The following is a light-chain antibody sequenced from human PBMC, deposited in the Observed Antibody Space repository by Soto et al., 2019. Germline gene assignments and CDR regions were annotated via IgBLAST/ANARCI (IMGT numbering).Light chain of an antibody. CDR3: QKHNSAPLF. V-gene: IGKV1-27*01. CDR2: ATS. Sequence: DIQLTHSPSSLPASVGARVTITCRASQGINHYLAWFQQKPGRVPKLLIYATSTLQSGVPSRFSGSGFGTDFTLTISSLQPEDVATYYCQKHNSAPLFFGPGTKVDIK. CDR1: QGINHY. J-gene: IGKJ3*01.